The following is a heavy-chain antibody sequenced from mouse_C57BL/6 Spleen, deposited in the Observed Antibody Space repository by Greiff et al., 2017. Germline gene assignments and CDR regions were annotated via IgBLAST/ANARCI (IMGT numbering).Heavy chain of an antibody. CDR3: ARNYGKEDCDD. D-gene: IGHD2-1*01. CDR2: IDPEDGDT. CDR1: GFNIKDYY. J-gene: IGHJ2*01. Sequence: EVKLVESGAELVKPGASVKLSCTASGFNIKDYYMHWVKQRTEQGLEWIGRIDPEDGDTKYAPKFQGKATITADTSSNTTYLQRSSLTSEDTAVYYCARNYGKEDCDDGGQGTTLTVSS. V-gene: IGHV14-2*01.